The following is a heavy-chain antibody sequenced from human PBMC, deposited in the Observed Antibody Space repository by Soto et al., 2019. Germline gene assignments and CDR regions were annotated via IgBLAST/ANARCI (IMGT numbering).Heavy chain of an antibody. CDR3: AKGNWNYRFNY. V-gene: IGHV3-23*01. D-gene: IGHD1-7*01. Sequence: GGSLRLSCSASGFTFSSYAMSWVRQAPGKGLEWVSAISDSGTTTHYADSVKGRFTISRDNSKNTLYVQMNSLRAEDTAIYYCAKGNWNYRFNYWGQGTLVTVSS. J-gene: IGHJ4*02. CDR2: ISDSGTTT. CDR1: GFTFSSYA.